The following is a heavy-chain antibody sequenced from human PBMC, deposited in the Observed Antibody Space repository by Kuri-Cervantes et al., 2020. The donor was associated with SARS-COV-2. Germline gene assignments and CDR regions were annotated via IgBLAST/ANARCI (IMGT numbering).Heavy chain of an antibody. CDR3: AIDKGRGAFDH. J-gene: IGHJ4*02. CDR1: GFSFTDYY. D-gene: IGHD6-25*01. CDR2: ISGSSSFT. Sequence: GGSLRLSCETSGFSFTDYYVSWIRQIPGGGLEWLSFISGSSSFTNSADSVKGRFTISKDNAKTSVCLQMTSLRAEDTALYYCAIDKGRGAFDHWGQGTLVTVSS. V-gene: IGHV3-11*06.